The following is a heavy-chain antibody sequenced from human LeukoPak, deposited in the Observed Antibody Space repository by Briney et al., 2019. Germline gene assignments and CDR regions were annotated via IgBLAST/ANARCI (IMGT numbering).Heavy chain of an antibody. CDR1: GFNFSSYE. CDR3: ARGHSGCNFDY. Sequence: GGSLRLSCAASGFNFSSYEMNWVRQAPGKGLEWVSYISTSGTIIYYADSVKGRFTISRDNAKNSLYLQMNSLRAEDTAVYYCARGHSGCNFDYWGQGTLVTVSS. CDR2: ISTSGTII. J-gene: IGHJ4*02. V-gene: IGHV3-48*03. D-gene: IGHD3-10*01.